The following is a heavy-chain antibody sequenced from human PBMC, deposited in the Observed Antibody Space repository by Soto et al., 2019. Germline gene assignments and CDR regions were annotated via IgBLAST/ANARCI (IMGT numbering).Heavy chain of an antibody. CDR3: ATNHY. V-gene: IGHV3-7*01. J-gene: IGHJ4*02. CDR2: INQDGSEK. CDR1: GFTFNNYW. Sequence: EVQLVESGGGLVHPGGSLRLCCAASGFTFNNYWMTWVRQAPGKGLEWVANINQDGSEKYYVDSVKGRFTISRDNAKSSLHLQMSSLRAEDTAVYYCATNHYWGQGSLVTVSS.